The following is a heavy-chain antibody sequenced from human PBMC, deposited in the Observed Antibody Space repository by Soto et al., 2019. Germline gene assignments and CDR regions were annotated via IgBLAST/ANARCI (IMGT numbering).Heavy chain of an antibody. CDR2: ISAYNGNT. CDR1: GCTFTSYG. Sequence: GASVKVSCKASGCTFTSYGISWVRQAPGQGLERMGWISAYNGNTNYAQKLQGRVTMTTDTSTSTAYMELRSLRSDDTAVYYCARDGLGLLWFGELLLNFDYWGQGTLVTVSS. J-gene: IGHJ4*02. V-gene: IGHV1-18*01. D-gene: IGHD3-10*01. CDR3: ARDGLGLLWFGELLLNFDY.